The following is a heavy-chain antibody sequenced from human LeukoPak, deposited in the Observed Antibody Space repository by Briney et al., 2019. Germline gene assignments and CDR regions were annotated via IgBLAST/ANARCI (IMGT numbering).Heavy chain of an antibody. CDR2: ISAYNGNT. J-gene: IGHJ6*02. CDR1: GYTFTSYG. Sequence: ASVKVSCKASGYTFTSYGISWVRQAPGQGLEWMGWISAYNGNTNYAQKLQGRVTMTTDTSTSTAYMELRSLRSDDTAVYYCAREDRTIFGAVNWYYGMDVWGQGTTVTVSS. CDR3: AREDRTIFGAVNWYYGMDV. D-gene: IGHD3-3*01. V-gene: IGHV1-18*01.